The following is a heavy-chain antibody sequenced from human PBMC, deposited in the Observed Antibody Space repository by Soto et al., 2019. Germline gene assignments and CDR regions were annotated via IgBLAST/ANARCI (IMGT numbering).Heavy chain of an antibody. J-gene: IGHJ6*02. CDR3: ARHDGRGYYNRFYYGLDV. D-gene: IGHD3-9*01. CDR2: IDPSDSYT. Sequence: GDSLKISCKGSGYSFTSYWISWVRQMPGKGLEWMGRIDPSDSYTNYSPSFQGQVTISADKSIRTAYLQWNSLKASDTALYFCARHDGRGYYNRFYYGLDVWGQGTTVTVSS. V-gene: IGHV5-10-1*04. CDR1: GYSFTSYW.